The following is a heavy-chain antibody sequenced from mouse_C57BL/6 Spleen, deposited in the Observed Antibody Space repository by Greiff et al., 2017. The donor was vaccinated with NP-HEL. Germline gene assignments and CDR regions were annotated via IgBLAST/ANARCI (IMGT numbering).Heavy chain of an antibody. CDR1: GYTFTSYW. D-gene: IGHD2-2*01. J-gene: IGHJ2*01. Sequence: QVQLQQSGAELAKPGASVKLSCKASGYTFTSYWMHWVKQRPGQGLEWIGYINPTSGYTTYNQKFKDKATLTADKSSSKAYMQLSSLTYEDSAVFYYARSTMVTTVDYWGQGTTLTVSS. CDR3: ARSTMVTTVDY. CDR2: INPTSGYT. V-gene: IGHV1-7*01.